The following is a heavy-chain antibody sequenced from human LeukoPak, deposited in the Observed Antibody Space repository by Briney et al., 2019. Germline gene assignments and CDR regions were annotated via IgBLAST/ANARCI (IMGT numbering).Heavy chain of an antibody. CDR3: AKSSGYYFDY. CDR2: ITTTSTYI. Sequence: GGSLRLSCAASGFTFSSSDMNWVRQAPGKGLEWVSSITTTSTYIYYADSVKGRFTISRDNAKNSLYLQMISLRAEDTAVYYCAKSSGYYFDYWGQGTLVTVSS. CDR1: GFTFSSSD. J-gene: IGHJ4*02. D-gene: IGHD3-10*01. V-gene: IGHV3-21*04.